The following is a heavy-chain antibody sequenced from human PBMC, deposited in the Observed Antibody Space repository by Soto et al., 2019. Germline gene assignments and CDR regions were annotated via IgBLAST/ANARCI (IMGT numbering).Heavy chain of an antibody. CDR2: TYYRSKWYN. J-gene: IGHJ4*02. CDR3: AREPYDFWSGYYLSYWY. D-gene: IGHD3-3*01. V-gene: IGHV6-1*01. Sequence: SQTLSLTFAISGDSVSSNSAAWNWIRPSPSRGLEWLGRTYYRSKWYNDYAVSVKSRITINPDTSKNQFSLQLNSVTPEDTAVYYCAREPYDFWSGYYLSYWYWGQGTLVTVSS. CDR1: GDSVSSNSAA.